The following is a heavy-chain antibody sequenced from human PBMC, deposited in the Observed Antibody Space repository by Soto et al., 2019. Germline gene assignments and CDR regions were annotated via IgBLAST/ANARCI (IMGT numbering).Heavy chain of an antibody. CDR3: ARERGCSSTSCPSNYFDY. CDR1: GYTFTSYG. D-gene: IGHD2-2*01. J-gene: IGHJ4*02. CDR2: ISAYNGNT. Sequence: ASVKVSCKASGYTFTSYGIIWVRQAPGQGLEWMGWISAYNGNTNYAQKLQGRVTMTTDTSTSTAYMELRSLRSDDTAVYYCARERGCSSTSCPSNYFDYWGQGTLVTVSS. V-gene: IGHV1-18*01.